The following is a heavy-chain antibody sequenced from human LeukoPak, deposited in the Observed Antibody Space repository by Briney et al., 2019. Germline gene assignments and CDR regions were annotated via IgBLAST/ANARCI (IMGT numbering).Heavy chain of an antibody. CDR2: IYYSGST. CDR3: ARVDSSSWSYYFDY. D-gene: IGHD6-13*01. CDR1: GGSISSYY. Sequence: SETLSLTCTVSGGSISSYYWSWIRQPPGKGLEWIGYIYYSGSTNYNPSLKSRLTISVDTTKNQFSLKLSSVTAADTAVYYCARVDSSSWSYYFDYWGQGTLVTVSS. J-gene: IGHJ4*02. V-gene: IGHV4-59*01.